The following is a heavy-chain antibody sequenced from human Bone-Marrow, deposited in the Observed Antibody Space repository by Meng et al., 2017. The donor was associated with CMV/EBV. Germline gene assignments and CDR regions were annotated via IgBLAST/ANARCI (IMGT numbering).Heavy chain of an antibody. CDR3: ARGRTSPLLWFGETRFDY. D-gene: IGHD3-10*01. CDR1: GYTFTGYY. V-gene: IGHV1-2*02. CDR2: INPNSGGT. Sequence: ASVKVSCKASGYTFTGYYMHWVRQAPGQGLEWMGWINPNSGGTNYAQKFQGRVTMTRDTSISTAYMELSRLRSDDTAVYYCARGRTSPLLWFGETRFDYWGQGTLVTVSS. J-gene: IGHJ4*02.